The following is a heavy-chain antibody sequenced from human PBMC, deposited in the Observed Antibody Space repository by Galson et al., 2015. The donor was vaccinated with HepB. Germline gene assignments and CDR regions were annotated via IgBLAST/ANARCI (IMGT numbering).Heavy chain of an antibody. D-gene: IGHD5-18*01. Sequence: SLRLPCAASGFTFSSYSMNWVRQAPGKGLEWVSYISSSSSTIYYADSVKGRFTISRDNAKNSLYLQMNSLRAEDTAVYYCARDPSTAMVAFDYWGQGTLVTVSS. CDR2: ISSSSSTI. CDR1: GFTFSSYS. CDR3: ARDPSTAMVAFDY. V-gene: IGHV3-48*01. J-gene: IGHJ4*02.